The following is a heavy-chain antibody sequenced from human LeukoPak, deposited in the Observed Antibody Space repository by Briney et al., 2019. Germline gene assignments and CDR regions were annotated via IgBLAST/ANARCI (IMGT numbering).Heavy chain of an antibody. CDR2: IYSGGST. V-gene: IGHV3-66*01. D-gene: IGHD2-2*03. CDR3: ARDLDIVDYYGMDV. Sequence: GGSLRLSCAASGFTVSSNYMSWVRQAPGKGLEWVSVIYSGGSTYYADSVKGRFTISRDNSKNTLYLQMNSLRAEDTAVYYCARDLDIVDYYGMDVWGQGTTATVSS. CDR1: GFTVSSNY. J-gene: IGHJ6*02.